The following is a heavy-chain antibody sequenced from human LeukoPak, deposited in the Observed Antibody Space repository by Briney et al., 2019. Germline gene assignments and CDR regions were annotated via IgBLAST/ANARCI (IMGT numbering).Heavy chain of an antibody. J-gene: IGHJ4*02. CDR3: ATPLYDSSGYPFDY. CDR2: FDPEDGET. Sequence: GASVKVSCKVSGYTLTELSMHWVRQAPGKGLEWMGGFDPEDGETIYAQKFQGRVTMTEDTSTDTAYMELSSLRSEDTAVYYCATPLYDSSGYPFDYWGQGTLATVSS. D-gene: IGHD3-22*01. CDR1: GYTLTELS. V-gene: IGHV1-24*01.